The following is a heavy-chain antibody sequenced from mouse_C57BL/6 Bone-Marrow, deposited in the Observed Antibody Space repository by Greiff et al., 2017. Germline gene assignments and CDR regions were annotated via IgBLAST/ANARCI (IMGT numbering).Heavy chain of an antibody. J-gene: IGHJ3*01. CDR2: ISSGGDYI. CDR1: GFTFSSYA. Sequence: EVMLVESGEGLVKPGGSLKLSCAASGFTFSSYAMSWVRQTPEKRLEWVAYISSGGDYIYYADTVKGRFTISRDNARNTLYLQMSSLKSEDTAMCYCTRDGVLRQYLPAWFAYWGQGTLVTVSA. CDR3: TRDGVLRQYLPAWFAY. V-gene: IGHV5-9-1*02. D-gene: IGHD1-1*01.